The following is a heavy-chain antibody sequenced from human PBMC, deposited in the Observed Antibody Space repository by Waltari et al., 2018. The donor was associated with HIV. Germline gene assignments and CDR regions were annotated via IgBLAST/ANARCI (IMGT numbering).Heavy chain of an antibody. J-gene: IGHJ4*02. CDR2: IWFDSSNK. D-gene: IGHD1-1*01. Sequence: QVQLGESGGGVVQPWRSLILSLSALGVDRCNFGLPWVRQAPGKGLEWLGVIWFDSSNKYYGDSVKGRFTISRDNSKKTVYLQMNSLRGEDTAVYYCARLTREGYNGGFDYWGQGTLVTVSS. CDR1: GVDRCNFG. CDR3: ARLTREGYNGGFDY. V-gene: IGHV3-33*08.